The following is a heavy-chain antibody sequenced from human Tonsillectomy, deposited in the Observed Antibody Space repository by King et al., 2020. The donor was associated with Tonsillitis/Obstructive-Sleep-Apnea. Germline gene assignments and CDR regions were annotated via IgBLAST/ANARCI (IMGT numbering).Heavy chain of an antibody. J-gene: IGHJ3*02. V-gene: IGHV4-39*01. Sequence: QLQESGPGLVKPSETLSLTCTVSGASISSSSHYWGWIRQPPGKGLGWIGSMYYSGSTYYNPSLKSRVTMSVDTSKNQFSLKLSTVTAADTAVYYCARPLYYYDSSGYYHHAFDIWGQGTMVTVSS. CDR2: MYYSGST. CDR1: GASISSSSHY. CDR3: ARPLYYYDSSGYYHHAFDI. D-gene: IGHD3-22*01.